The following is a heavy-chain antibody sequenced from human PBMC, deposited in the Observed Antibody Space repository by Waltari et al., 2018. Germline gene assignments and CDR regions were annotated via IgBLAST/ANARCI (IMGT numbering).Heavy chain of an antibody. Sequence: EVQLVESGGGLVQPGGSLRLSCAASGFTFSSYEMNWVRQAPGKGLEWVSYISSSGRTIYYADAVKGRLTISRDNAKNSLYLQMNSLRAEDTAVYYCASPRGCSGGSCYSPFDYWGQGTLVTVSS. CDR3: ASPRGCSGGSCYSPFDY. D-gene: IGHD2-15*01. J-gene: IGHJ4*02. CDR1: GFTFSSYE. CDR2: ISSSGRTI. V-gene: IGHV3-48*03.